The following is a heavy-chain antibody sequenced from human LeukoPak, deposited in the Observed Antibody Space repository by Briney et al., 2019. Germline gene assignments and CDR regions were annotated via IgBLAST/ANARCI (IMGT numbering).Heavy chain of an antibody. D-gene: IGHD2-15*01. V-gene: IGHV4-34*01. J-gene: IGHJ4*02. Sequence: SETLSLTCAVYGGSFSGYYWSWIRQPPGKGLEWIGEINHSGSTNYNPSLKSRVTISVDTSKKQFSLKLSSVTAADTAMYYCARDSPPAYCSGGSCYFDYWGQGTLVTVSS. CDR3: ARDSPPAYCSGGSCYFDY. CDR1: GGSFSGYY. CDR2: INHSGST.